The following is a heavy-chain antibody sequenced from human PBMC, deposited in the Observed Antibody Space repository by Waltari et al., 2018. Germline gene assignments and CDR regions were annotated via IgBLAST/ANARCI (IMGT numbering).Heavy chain of an antibody. CDR2: IYNSGPT. Sequence: QLQESGPGLVKPSETVSLTCSVSGDAIMRNNYHWGWIRQSPGKGLEWIGSIYNSGPTFYNPSLKGRVFISVDASRNEFSLRLTPVTAADTAVYYCARASTAIFGVVITGYNIWGQGTMVTVSS. CDR3: ARASTAIFGVVITGYNI. J-gene: IGHJ3*02. D-gene: IGHD3-3*01. CDR1: GDAIMRNNYH. V-gene: IGHV4-39*07.